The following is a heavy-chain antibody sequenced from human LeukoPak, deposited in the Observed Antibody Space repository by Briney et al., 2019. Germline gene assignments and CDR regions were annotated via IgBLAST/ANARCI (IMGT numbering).Heavy chain of an antibody. D-gene: IGHD1-26*01. J-gene: IGHJ4*02. V-gene: IGHV1-18*01. Sequence: ASVKVSCKASGYTFTSYGISWVRQAPGQGLEWMGWISAYNGNTNYAQKLQGRVTMTTDTSTSTAYMELRSLRSDDTAVYYCARDSYIVGATRAPFDYWGQGTLVTVSS. CDR3: ARDSYIVGATRAPFDY. CDR1: GYTFTSYG. CDR2: ISAYNGNT.